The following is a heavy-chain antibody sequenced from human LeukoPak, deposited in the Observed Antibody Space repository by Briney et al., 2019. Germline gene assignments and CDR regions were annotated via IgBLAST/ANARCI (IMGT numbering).Heavy chain of an antibody. CDR3: ARDRDSGSYFGSFDY. J-gene: IGHJ4*02. CDR2: ISAYNDNT. D-gene: IGHD1-26*01. CDR1: GYTFTTYG. Sequence: GASVKVSCKASGYTFTTYGISWVRRAPGQGLEWMGWISAYNDNTKYAQNLQGRVTMTTDTSTSTAYMELRSLRSDDTAAYYCARDRDSGSYFGSFDYWGQGTLVTVSS. V-gene: IGHV1-18*01.